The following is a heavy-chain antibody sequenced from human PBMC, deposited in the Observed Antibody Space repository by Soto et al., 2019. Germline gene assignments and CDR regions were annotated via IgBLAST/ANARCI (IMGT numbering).Heavy chain of an antibody. D-gene: IGHD5-12*01. Sequence: QVQLQESGPGLVKPSGTLSLTCAVSSGSITSSNWWSWVRQPPGKGLEWIGEVSHSGNTNYIPTRKSRVTISVDKSRNQFSLRLNSVTAADTAVYYCARNRCSGYGFDSWGQGTLVTVSS. V-gene: IGHV4-4*02. CDR2: VSHSGNT. J-gene: IGHJ4*02. CDR3: ARNRCSGYGFDS. CDR1: SGSITSSNW.